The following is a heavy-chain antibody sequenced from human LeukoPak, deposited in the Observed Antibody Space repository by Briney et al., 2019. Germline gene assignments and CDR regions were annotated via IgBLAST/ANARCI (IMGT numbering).Heavy chain of an antibody. CDR1: GGSISSGDYY. Sequence: SETLSLTCTVSGGSISSGDYYWSWIRQPPGKGLEWIGYIYYSGSTYYNPSLKSRVTISVDTSKNQFSLKLSSVTPADTAGYYCARERYAASDSWFDPWGQGTLVTVSS. CDR2: IYYSGST. J-gene: IGHJ5*02. V-gene: IGHV4-30-4*08. CDR3: ARERYAASDSWFDP. D-gene: IGHD6-25*01.